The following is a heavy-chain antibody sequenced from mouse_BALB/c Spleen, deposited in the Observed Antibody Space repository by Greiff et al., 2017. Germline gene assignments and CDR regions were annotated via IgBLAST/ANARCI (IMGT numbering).Heavy chain of an antibody. D-gene: IGHD4-1*01. V-gene: IGHV3-6*02. CDR2: ISYDGSN. Sequence: EVKLVESGPGLVKPSQSLSLTCSVTGYSITSGYYWNWIRQFPGNKLEWMGYISYDGSNNYNPSLKNRISITRDTSKNQFFLKLNSVTTEDTATYYCARNLGRWYFDYWGQGTTLTVSS. CDR1: GYSITSGYY. J-gene: IGHJ2*01. CDR3: ARNLGRWYFDY.